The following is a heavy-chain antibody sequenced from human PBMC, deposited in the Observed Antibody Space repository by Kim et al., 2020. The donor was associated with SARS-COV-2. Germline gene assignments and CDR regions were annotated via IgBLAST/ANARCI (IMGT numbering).Heavy chain of an antibody. D-gene: IGHD6-13*01. Sequence: SETLSLTCAVSGGSISSSNWWSWVRQPPGKGLEWIGEIYHSGRTNYNPSLKSRVTISVDKSKNQFSLKLSSVTAADTAVYYCARGGIAAAGPGAYWGQGTLVTVSS. V-gene: IGHV4-4*02. CDR3: ARGGIAAAGPGAY. CDR1: GGSISSSNW. J-gene: IGHJ4*02. CDR2: IYHSGRT.